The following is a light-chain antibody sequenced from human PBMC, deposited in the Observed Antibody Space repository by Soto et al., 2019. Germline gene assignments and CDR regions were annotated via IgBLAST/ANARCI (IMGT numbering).Light chain of an antibody. Sequence: QSALTQPPSASGSPGQSVTISCTGTSSDVGRYNYVSWYQHHPGKAPKLMIYEVTKRPSGVPDRFSGSKSGNTASLTVSGLQAEDEAEYFCCSHAGINKFWVFGGGTKLTVL. CDR2: EVT. CDR1: SSDVGRYNY. V-gene: IGLV2-8*01. J-gene: IGLJ3*02. CDR3: CSHAGINKFWV.